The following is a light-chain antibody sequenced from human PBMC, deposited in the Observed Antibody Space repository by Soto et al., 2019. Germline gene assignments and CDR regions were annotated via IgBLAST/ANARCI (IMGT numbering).Light chain of an antibody. V-gene: IGKV3-15*01. J-gene: IGKJ2*01. Sequence: EIVMTQSQATLSVSPGERATLSCRASQSISSNLAWYQQKPGQAPSLLIYGASTRATGIPARFSGSGSGTDFTLTISSLQSEDFAVYYCQQYYNWPPKYTFGQGTKLEIK. CDR1: QSISSN. CDR3: QQYYNWPPKYT. CDR2: GAS.